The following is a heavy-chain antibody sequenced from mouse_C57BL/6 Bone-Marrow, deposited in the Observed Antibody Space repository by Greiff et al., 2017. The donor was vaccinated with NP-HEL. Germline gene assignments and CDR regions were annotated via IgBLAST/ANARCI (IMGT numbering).Heavy chain of an antibody. Sequence: EVQLVESGAELVRPGSSVKMSCKTSGYTFTSYGINWVKQRPGQGLEWIGYIYIGNGYTEYNEKFKGKATLTSDTSSSTAYMQLSSLTSEDSAIYFCARSSYYYGSSWGFAYWGQGTLVTVSA. J-gene: IGHJ3*01. CDR3: ARSSYYYGSSWGFAY. D-gene: IGHD1-1*01. V-gene: IGHV1-58*01. CDR2: IYIGNGYT. CDR1: GYTFTSYG.